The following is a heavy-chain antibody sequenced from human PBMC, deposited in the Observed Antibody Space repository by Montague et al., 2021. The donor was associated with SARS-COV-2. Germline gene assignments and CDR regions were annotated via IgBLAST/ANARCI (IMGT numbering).Heavy chain of an antibody. CDR1: GGSISSSSYY. V-gene: IGHV4-39*01. CDR2: IYYSGST. Sequence: ETLSLTCTVSGGSISSSSYYWGWIRQPPGKGLEWIGSIYYSGSTYYNPSLRSRVTISVDTSKNQFSLKLSSVTAADTAVYYCAIEVGAMAYYGMDVWGQGTTVTVSS. J-gene: IGHJ6*02. CDR3: AIEVGAMAYYGMDV. D-gene: IGHD1-26*01.